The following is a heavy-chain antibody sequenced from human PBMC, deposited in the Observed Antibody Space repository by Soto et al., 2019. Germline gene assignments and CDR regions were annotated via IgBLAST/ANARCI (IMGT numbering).Heavy chain of an antibody. D-gene: IGHD3-22*01. J-gene: IGHJ5*02. CDR3: AHKAHYYDSSGYSHNWFDP. Sequence: QITLKESGPTLVKPTQTLTLTCTFSGFSLSTSGVGVGWIRQPPGKALEWLALIYWDDDKRYSPSLKSRLTITKDTSKNQVVLTMINMDPVDTATYYCAHKAHYYDSSGYSHNWFDPWGQGTLVTVSS. V-gene: IGHV2-5*02. CDR2: IYWDDDK. CDR1: GFSLSTSGVG.